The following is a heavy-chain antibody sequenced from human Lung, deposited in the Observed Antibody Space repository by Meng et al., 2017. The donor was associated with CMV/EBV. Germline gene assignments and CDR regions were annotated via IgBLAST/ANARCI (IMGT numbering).Heavy chain of an antibody. CDR3: AKDLKAYGDYYFDY. D-gene: IGHD4-17*01. V-gene: IGHV3-30*18. CDR2: ISNDGGNK. CDR1: GFPLRNFG. J-gene: IGHJ4*02. Sequence: ATGFPLRNFGMHWVRRAPGKGLEWLAVISNDGGNKHYADSVKGRFTISRDNSKNTLNLQMNSLRPEDTSVYYCAKDLKAYGDYYFDYWGQGILVTVSS.